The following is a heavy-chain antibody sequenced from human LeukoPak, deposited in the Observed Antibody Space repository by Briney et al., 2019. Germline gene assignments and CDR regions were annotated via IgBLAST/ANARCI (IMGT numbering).Heavy chain of an antibody. CDR2: ISATGGST. CDR3: ARVRDLLWFGESSDAFDI. D-gene: IGHD3-10*01. J-gene: IGHJ3*02. Sequence: GGSLRLSCAASGFTFSSYAMSWVRQAPGKGLEWVSSISATGGSTYYADSVKGRSTISRDNSKNTLYLQMNSLRAEDTAVYYCARVRDLLWFGESSDAFDIWGQGTMVTVSS. CDR1: GFTFSSYA. V-gene: IGHV3-23*01.